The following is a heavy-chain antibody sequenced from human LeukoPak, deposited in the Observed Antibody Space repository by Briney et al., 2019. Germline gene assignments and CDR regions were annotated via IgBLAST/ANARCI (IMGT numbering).Heavy chain of an antibody. J-gene: IGHJ4*02. V-gene: IGHV3-74*01. CDR1: GFTFSNYW. CDR2: INSDGSSR. CDR3: AGDGVLERYFDY. D-gene: IGHD1-1*01. Sequence: GGSLGLSCAASGFTFSNYWMHWVRQGPGKGLVWVSRINSDGSSRSYADSVKGRVTISRDNAKNTLYLQMNSLRAEDTAVYYCAGDGVLERYFDYWGQGTLVTVSS.